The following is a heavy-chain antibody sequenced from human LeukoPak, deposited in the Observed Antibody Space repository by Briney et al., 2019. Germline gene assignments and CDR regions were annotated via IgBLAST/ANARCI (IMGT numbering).Heavy chain of an antibody. CDR3: ARGRVGATRGRSYYFDY. V-gene: IGHV4-59*01. J-gene: IGHJ4*02. CDR1: GASMSSYY. Sequence: SETLSLTCTVSGASMSSYYWSWIRQPPGKGLEWIGYIYYSGSTNYNPSLKSRVTISVDTSKNQFTLKLSSVTAADTAVYYCARGRVGATRGRSYYFDYWGQGTLVTVSS. CDR2: IYYSGST. D-gene: IGHD1-26*01.